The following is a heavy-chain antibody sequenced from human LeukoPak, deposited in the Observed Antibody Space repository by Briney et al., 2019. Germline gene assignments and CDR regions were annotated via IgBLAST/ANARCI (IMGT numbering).Heavy chain of an antibody. CDR1: GFTFSSYG. J-gene: IGHJ6*03. V-gene: IGHV3-30*02. D-gene: IGHD5-12*01. CDR2: IRYDGSNK. CDR3: AKGGGYEAQYYYYYLDV. Sequence: PGGSQRLSCAASGFTFSSYGMHWVRQAPGKGLEWVAFIRYDGSNKYYADSVKGRFTISRDNSKNTLYLQMKSLRAEDTAVYYCAKGGGYEAQYYYYYLDVWGKGTTVTISS.